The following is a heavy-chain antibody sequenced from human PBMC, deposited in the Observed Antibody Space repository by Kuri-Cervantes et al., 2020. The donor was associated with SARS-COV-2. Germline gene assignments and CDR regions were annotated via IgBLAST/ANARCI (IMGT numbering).Heavy chain of an antibody. D-gene: IGHD7-27*01. CDR3: ARDGDDPTGERAFDI. Sequence: GGSLRLSCVGSGFSFGSYAMHWVRQAPGRGLEWVAIISYDGSNEYCADSVKGRFTISRDNTKSTLFLQTNRVRTEDTAVYYCARDGDDPTGERAFDIWGQGTMVTVSS. CDR2: ISYDGSNE. J-gene: IGHJ3*02. V-gene: IGHV3-30-3*01. CDR1: GFSFGSYA.